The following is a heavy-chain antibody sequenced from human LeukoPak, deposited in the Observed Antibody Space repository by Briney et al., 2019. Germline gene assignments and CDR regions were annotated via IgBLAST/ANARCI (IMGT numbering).Heavy chain of an antibody. CDR1: GFTFSSYS. D-gene: IGHD2-2*01. CDR2: ISSSSSYI. Sequence: GGSLRLSCAASGFTFSSYSMNWVRQAPGKGLEWVSSISSSSSYIYYADSVKGRFTISRDNAKNSLYLQMNSLRAEDTAVYYCARVGYCSSTSCRGDYWGQGTLVTVSS. J-gene: IGHJ4*02. V-gene: IGHV3-21*01. CDR3: ARVGYCSSTSCRGDY.